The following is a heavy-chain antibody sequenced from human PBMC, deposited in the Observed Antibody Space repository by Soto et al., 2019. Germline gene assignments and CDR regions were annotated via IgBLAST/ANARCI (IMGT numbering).Heavy chain of an antibody. Sequence: GGSLRLSCAASGFTVRSIYISWVRQAPGKGLEWVSVIYTGGNTYYGDSVKGRFTISRDNSRNTVFLQMNNLRAEDTAVYYCARGAAYCGGDCYSNWGQGTLVTVSS. CDR2: IYTGGNT. D-gene: IGHD2-21*02. V-gene: IGHV3-53*01. J-gene: IGHJ4*02. CDR3: ARGAAYCGGDCYSN. CDR1: GFTVRSIY.